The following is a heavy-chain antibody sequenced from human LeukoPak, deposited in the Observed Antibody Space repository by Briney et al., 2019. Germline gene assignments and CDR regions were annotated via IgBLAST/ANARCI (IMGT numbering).Heavy chain of an antibody. J-gene: IGHJ4*02. V-gene: IGHV3-21*01. Sequence: GGSLRLSCAASGFTFSSYSVNWVRQAPGKGLEWVSSITSSSSTYYSDSVKGRFTISRDNAKNSLYLQMNSLRVEDTAVYYCARAGFYDFWSGINFFDYWGQRTLGTVSS. CDR1: GFTFSSYS. D-gene: IGHD3-3*01. CDR2: ITSSSST. CDR3: ARAGFYDFWSGINFFDY.